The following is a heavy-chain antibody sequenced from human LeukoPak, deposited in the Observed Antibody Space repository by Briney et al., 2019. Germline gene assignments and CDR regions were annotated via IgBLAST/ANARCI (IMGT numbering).Heavy chain of an antibody. V-gene: IGHV3-30*02. CDR3: AKNGHLTVVYYFDY. J-gene: IGHJ4*02. CDR2: IRYDGSNK. D-gene: IGHD4-23*01. CDR1: GFTFSNYD. Sequence: PGGSLRLSCAASGFTFSNYDIHWVRQAPGKGLEWVAFIRYDGSNKYYADSVKGRFTISRDNSKNTLYLQMNSLRAEDTAVYYCAKNGHLTVVYYFDYWGQGTLVTVSS.